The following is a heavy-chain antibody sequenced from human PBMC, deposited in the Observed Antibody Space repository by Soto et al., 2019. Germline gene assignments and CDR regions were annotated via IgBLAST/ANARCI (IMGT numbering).Heavy chain of an antibody. J-gene: IGHJ4*02. CDR2: ISPYNGDT. CDR3: ARTPRAQMIVLEAATRFDY. Sequence: QVQLVQSGAEVKRPGASVKVSCKASGYSFTTYGFNWVRQAPGQGLEWMGWISPYNGDTNYAHNFQGRDTLTTDTSTSTAYMELRSLTSDDTAVYYCARTPRAQMIVLEAATRFDYWGQGTLVTVSS. V-gene: IGHV1-18*04. CDR1: GYSFTTYG. D-gene: IGHD2-15*01.